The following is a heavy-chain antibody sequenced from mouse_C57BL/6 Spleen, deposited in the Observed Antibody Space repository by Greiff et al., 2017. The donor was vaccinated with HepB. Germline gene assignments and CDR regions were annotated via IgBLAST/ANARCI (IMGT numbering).Heavy chain of an antibody. D-gene: IGHD2-2*01. J-gene: IGHJ2*01. CDR1: GYAFSSYW. CDR3: ARSRFSMVTTGCFDC. Sequence: QVQLQQSGAELVKPGASVKLSCKASGYAFSSYWMNWVKQRPGKGLEWIGQIYPGDGDTNYNGKFKGKATLTADKSSSTAYMQLSSLTSEDSAVYFCARSRFSMVTTGCFDCWGQGTTLTVAS. V-gene: IGHV1-80*01. CDR2: IYPGDGDT.